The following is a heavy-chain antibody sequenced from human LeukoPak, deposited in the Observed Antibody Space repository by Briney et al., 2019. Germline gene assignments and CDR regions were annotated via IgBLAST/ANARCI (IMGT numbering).Heavy chain of an antibody. Sequence: ETLSLTCTVSGGSISGFYWSWIRQPPGKGLEYIGYIDYNGSTNYNPSLKSRVTISVDTSKNQFSLELSSVTAADTAVYYCARILPAAMNYFDYWGQGTLVTVSS. CDR2: IDYNGST. CDR1: GGSISGFY. V-gene: IGHV4-59*01. J-gene: IGHJ4*02. D-gene: IGHD2-2*01. CDR3: ARILPAAMNYFDY.